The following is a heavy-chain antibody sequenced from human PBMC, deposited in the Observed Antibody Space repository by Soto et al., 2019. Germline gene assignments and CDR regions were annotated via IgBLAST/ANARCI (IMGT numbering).Heavy chain of an antibody. V-gene: IGHV1-69*05. CDR2: IMPMFGTE. CDR1: GGSFSRFS. J-gene: IGHJ3*02. Sequence: QAQLVQSGAEVKKPGSSVKVSCKASGGSFSRFSFKWVRQAPGRGLEWMGGIMPMFGTEKYAQKFQDKGTLTRDESTGTAYMGLGRLTSEETAVYYCAIDARYGVGAVEMWGQGTLVPVSS. D-gene: IGHD1-26*01. CDR3: AIDARYGVGAVEM.